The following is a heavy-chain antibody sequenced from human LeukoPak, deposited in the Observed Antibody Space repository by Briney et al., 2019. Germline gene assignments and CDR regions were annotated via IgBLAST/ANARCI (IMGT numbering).Heavy chain of an antibody. CDR3: VRDAAYSAFNM. CDR1: GFAFNTYS. J-gene: IGHJ3*02. V-gene: IGHV3-48*02. D-gene: IGHD4-11*01. CDR2: ITTTSTSK. Sequence: PGGSLRLSCAASGFAFNTYSMNWVRQAPGKGLQWVSSITTTSTSKYYADSVKGRFTISRDNAKNSLYLQMDSLRDEDTALYYCVRDAAYSAFNMWGQGTMVTVSS.